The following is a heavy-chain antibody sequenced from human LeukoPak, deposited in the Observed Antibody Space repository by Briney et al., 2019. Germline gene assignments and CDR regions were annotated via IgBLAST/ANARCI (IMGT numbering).Heavy chain of an antibody. CDR2: ISSSGSTI. CDR3: ARQRGDILTGYYMPRGFDY. Sequence: PGGSLRLSCAAAGFTFSSYSMMWVRQAPGKGLEWVSYISSSGSTIYYADSVKGRFTISRDNAKNSLYLQMNSLRAEDTAVYYCARQRGDILTGYYMPRGFDYWGQGTLVTVSS. J-gene: IGHJ4*02. CDR1: GFTFSSYS. V-gene: IGHV3-48*04. D-gene: IGHD3-9*01.